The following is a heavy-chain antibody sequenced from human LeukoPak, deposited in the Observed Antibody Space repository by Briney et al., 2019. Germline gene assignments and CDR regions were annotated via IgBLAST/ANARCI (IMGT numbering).Heavy chain of an antibody. CDR3: ARVIAAYFDY. V-gene: IGHV3-48*04. J-gene: IGHJ4*02. CDR1: GFTFSSYS. D-gene: IGHD6-6*01. CDR2: ISGSSSTI. Sequence: GGSLRLSCAASGFTFSSYSMNWVRQAPGKGLEWVSYISGSSSTIYYADSVKGRFTISRDNAKNTLYLQMNSLRAEDTAVYYCARVIAAYFDYWGQGTLVTVSS.